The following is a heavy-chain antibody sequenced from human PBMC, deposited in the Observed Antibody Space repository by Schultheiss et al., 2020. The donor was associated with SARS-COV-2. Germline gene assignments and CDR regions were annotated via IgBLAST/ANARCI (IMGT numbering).Heavy chain of an antibody. Sequence: SETLSLTCTVSGGSISSYYWSWIRQPPGKGLEWIGSIYYSGSTYYNPSLKSRVTISVDTSKNQFSLKLSSVTAADTAVYYCVGGVYSYGQNWFDPWGQGTLVTVSS. V-gene: IGHV4-59*01. CDR2: IYYSGST. CDR1: GGSISSYY. D-gene: IGHD5-18*01. J-gene: IGHJ5*02. CDR3: VGGVYSYGQNWFDP.